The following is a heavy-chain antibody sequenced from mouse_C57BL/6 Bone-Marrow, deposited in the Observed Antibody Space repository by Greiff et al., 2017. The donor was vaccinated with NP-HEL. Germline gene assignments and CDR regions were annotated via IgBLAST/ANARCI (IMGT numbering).Heavy chain of an antibody. D-gene: IGHD1-1*01. V-gene: IGHV3-6*01. Sequence: DVQLQESGPGLVKPSQSLSLTCSVTGYSITSGYYWNWIRQFPGNKLEWMGYISYDGSNNYNPSLKNRISITRDTSKNQFFLKLNSVTTEDTATYYCARGITTVVATDWYFDVWGTGTTVTVSS. CDR1: GYSITSGYY. CDR2: ISYDGSN. CDR3: ARGITTVVATDWYFDV. J-gene: IGHJ1*03.